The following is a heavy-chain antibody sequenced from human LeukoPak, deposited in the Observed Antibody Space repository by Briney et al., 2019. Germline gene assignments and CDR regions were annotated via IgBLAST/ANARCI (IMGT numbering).Heavy chain of an antibody. Sequence: GSLSLSCAASGFSFSSYGMNWVRQAPGKGLEWVSYISSSSSTIYYADSVKGRFTISRDNAKNSLYLQMNSLRDEDTAVYYCARDGLRRWQKLDYWGQGTLVTVSS. D-gene: IGHD4-23*01. CDR1: GFSFSSYG. CDR3: ARDGLRRWQKLDY. V-gene: IGHV3-48*02. CDR2: ISSSSSTI. J-gene: IGHJ4*02.